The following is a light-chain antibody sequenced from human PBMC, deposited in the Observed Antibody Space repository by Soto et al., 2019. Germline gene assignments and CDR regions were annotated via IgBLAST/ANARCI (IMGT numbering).Light chain of an antibody. CDR1: QSLLYNNTYNY. Sequence: EIVMTQSPLTLPVTPGEPASISGRPSQSLLYNNTYNYLDWSVPKPGQSPQLLIYFGSNRAPGVPDRFSGSGSGKDFTMKINRVEAEDAGTYYYMQALQSLTFGQGTRLEIK. CDR3: MQALQSLT. CDR2: FGS. J-gene: IGKJ5*01. V-gene: IGKV2-28*01.